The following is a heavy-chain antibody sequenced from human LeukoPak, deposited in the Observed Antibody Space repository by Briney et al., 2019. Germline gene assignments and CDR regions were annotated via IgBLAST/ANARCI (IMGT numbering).Heavy chain of an antibody. CDR2: IYHSGST. Sequence: SQTLSLTCAVSGGSISSGGYSWSWIRQPPGKGLERIGYIYHSGSTYYNPSLKSRVTISVDRSKNQFSLKLSSVTAADTAVYYCARDYYDSSGYRTGAFDIWGQGTMVTVSS. V-gene: IGHV4-30-2*01. J-gene: IGHJ3*02. CDR1: GGSISSGGYS. CDR3: ARDYYDSSGYRTGAFDI. D-gene: IGHD3-22*01.